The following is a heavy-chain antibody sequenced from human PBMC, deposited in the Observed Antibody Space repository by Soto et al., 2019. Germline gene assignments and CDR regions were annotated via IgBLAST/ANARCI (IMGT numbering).Heavy chain of an antibody. Sequence: GGSLRLSCAASGFTFSSYAVHWVRQAPGKGLEWVAVISYDGSEKYYADSVKGRFTISRDNSKNTLYLQMNSLRAEDTAVYYCARDPYCSGGSCYGYFDYWGQGTLVT. CDR3: ARDPYCSGGSCYGYFDY. CDR1: GFTFSSYA. V-gene: IGHV3-30-3*01. J-gene: IGHJ4*02. D-gene: IGHD2-15*01. CDR2: ISYDGSEK.